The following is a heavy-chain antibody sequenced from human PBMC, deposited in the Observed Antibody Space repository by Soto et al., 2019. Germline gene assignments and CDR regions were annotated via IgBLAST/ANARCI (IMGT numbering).Heavy chain of an antibody. V-gene: IGHV3-23*01. CDR3: AKYRSTDRDAFAT. Sequence: GGSLRLSCEASGFPFRNYAMTWGRQAPGKGLEWVSIISADSGTTHYADSVKGRFSIFRDNSKNTLYLQMNNVRAEDTAMYYCAKYRSTDRDAFATWGQGTMVTVSS. D-gene: IGHD2-21*02. CDR1: GFPFRNYA. J-gene: IGHJ3*02. CDR2: ISADSGTT.